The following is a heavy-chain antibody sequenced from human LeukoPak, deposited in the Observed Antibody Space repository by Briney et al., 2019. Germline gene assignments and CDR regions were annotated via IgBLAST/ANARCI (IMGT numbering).Heavy chain of an antibody. CDR1: GFTFSSYA. CDR2: ISGSGGST. V-gene: IGHV3-23*01. Sequence: PGGSLRLSCAASGFTFSSYAMSWARQAPGKGLEWVSAISGSGGSTYYADSVKGRFTISRDNSKNTLYVQMNSLRAEDTAVYYCAKARDSSGLFDYWGQGTLGTVSS. J-gene: IGHJ4*02. D-gene: IGHD3-22*01. CDR3: AKARDSSGLFDY.